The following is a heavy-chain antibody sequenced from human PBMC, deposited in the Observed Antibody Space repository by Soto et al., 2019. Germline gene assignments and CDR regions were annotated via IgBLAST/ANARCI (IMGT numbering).Heavy chain of an antibody. J-gene: IGHJ4*02. D-gene: IGHD6-19*01. CDR3: TRGIVVAGTWFDY. V-gene: IGHV3-30-3*01. CDR1: GFTFSSYA. Sequence: QVQLVESGGGVVQPGRSLRLSCAASGFTFSSYAMHWVRQDPGKGLEWVAVLSYDGSNKYYADSVKGRFTISRDNSKNALYRQMNSLRAEDTAVYYCTRGIVVAGTWFDYWGQETLVTVSS. CDR2: LSYDGSNK.